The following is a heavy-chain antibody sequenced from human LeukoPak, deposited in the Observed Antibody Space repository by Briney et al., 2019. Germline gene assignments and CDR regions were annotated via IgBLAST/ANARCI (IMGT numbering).Heavy chain of an antibody. V-gene: IGHV3-33*06. CDR2: IWYDATNK. J-gene: IGHJ6*03. CDR3: AKDRGFSYLDV. D-gene: IGHD3-10*01. Sequence: GRSLRLSCAASGFNFSDYGMHWVRQPPDKGLEWVAIIWYDATNKYYADSVKGRFTISRDNSKNTMTLQMNSLRAEDTAVYFCAKDRGFSYLDVWGKGTTVTVSS. CDR1: GFNFSDYG.